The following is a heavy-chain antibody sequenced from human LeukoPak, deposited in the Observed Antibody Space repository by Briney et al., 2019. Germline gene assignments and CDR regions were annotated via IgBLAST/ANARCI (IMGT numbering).Heavy chain of an antibody. CDR3: AGDRGSSWSDHDAFDI. V-gene: IGHV3-11*04. J-gene: IGHJ3*02. CDR1: GFGFSNSY. D-gene: IGHD6-13*01. CDR2: ISGDGRDI. Sequence: KPGGSLRLSCVVSGFGFSNSYMTWIRQTPGKGLESLAYISGDGRDIYYADSVKGRFTISRDNAKNSLYLQMNSLRAEDTSLYYCAGDRGSSWSDHDAFDIWGQGTMVTVSS.